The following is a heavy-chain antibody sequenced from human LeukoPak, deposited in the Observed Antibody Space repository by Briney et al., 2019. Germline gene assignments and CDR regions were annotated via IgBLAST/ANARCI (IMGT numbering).Heavy chain of an antibody. D-gene: IGHD3-9*01. CDR2: IKQDASEK. Sequence: GGSLRLSCVASGFTFSNYWMAWVRQTPGKGLEWVANIKQDASEKYYVDSVKGRFTISRDNSKNTLYLQMNSLRAEDTAVYYCARLSSTGYSHFDYWGQGTLVTVSS. V-gene: IGHV3-7*01. J-gene: IGHJ4*02. CDR3: ARLSSTGYSHFDY. CDR1: GFTFSNYW.